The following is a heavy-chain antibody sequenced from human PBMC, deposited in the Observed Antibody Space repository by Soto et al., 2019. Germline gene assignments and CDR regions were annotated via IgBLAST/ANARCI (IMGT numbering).Heavy chain of an antibody. CDR3: ARVTTVVTTASKYFVY. V-gene: IGHV3-9*01. CDR1: GFTFDDYA. J-gene: IGHJ4*02. D-gene: IGHD4-17*01. CDR2: ISWNSGSI. Sequence: GGSLRLSCAASGFTFDDYAMHWVRQAPGKGLEWVSGISWNSGSIGYADSVKGRFTISRDNAKNSLYLQMNSLRAEDTAVYYCARVTTVVTTASKYFVYWCQGKQVTVAS.